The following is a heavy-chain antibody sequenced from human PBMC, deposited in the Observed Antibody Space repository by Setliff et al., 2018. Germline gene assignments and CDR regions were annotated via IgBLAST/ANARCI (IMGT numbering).Heavy chain of an antibody. CDR2: IYYSGST. CDR3: ARAYSYYYYYMDV. V-gene: IGHV4-31*03. J-gene: IGHJ6*03. Sequence: SETLSLTCTVSGGSISRGDYYWSWIRQHPGKGLEWIGYIYYSGSTYYNPSLKSRVTISVDTSKNQFSLKLSSVTAADTAVYYCARAYSYYYYYMDVWGKGTTVTVSS. D-gene: IGHD4-4*01. CDR1: GGSISRGDYY.